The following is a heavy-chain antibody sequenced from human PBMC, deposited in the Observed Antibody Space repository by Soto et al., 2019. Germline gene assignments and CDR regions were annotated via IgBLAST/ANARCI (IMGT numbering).Heavy chain of an antibody. D-gene: IGHD3-3*01. CDR2: IKQDGSEK. CDR3: ARDNYDFWSGYYLIDY. CDR1: GFTFSSYW. Sequence: GGSLRLSCAASGFTFSSYWMSWVRQAPGKGLEWVANIKQDGSEKYYVDSVKGRFTISRDNAKNSLYLQMNSLRAEDTAVYYCARDNYDFWSGYYLIDYWGQGTLVTVSS. V-gene: IGHV3-7*01. J-gene: IGHJ4*02.